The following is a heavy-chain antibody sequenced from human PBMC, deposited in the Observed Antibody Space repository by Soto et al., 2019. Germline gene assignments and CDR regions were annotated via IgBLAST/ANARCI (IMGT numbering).Heavy chain of an antibody. J-gene: IGHJ4*02. CDR3: ARGTYSSSWPSDHRRPRDPPNFDY. CDR1: GYTFTSYG. CDR2: ISAYNGNT. D-gene: IGHD6-13*01. V-gene: IGHV1-18*01. Sequence: ASVKVSCKASGYTFTSYGISWVRQAPGQGLEWMGWISAYNGNTNYAQKLQGRVTMTTDTSTSTGYMELRSLRSDDTAVYYCARGTYSSSWPSDHRRPRDPPNFDYWGQGTLVTVSS.